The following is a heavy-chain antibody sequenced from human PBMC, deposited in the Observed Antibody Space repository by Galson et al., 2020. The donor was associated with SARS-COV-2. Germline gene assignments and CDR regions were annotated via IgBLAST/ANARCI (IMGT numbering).Heavy chain of an antibody. CDR2: MYYSGNT. D-gene: IGHD2-2*01. V-gene: IGHV4-39*07. Sequence: SETLSLTCTVSGGSISSSSYYWGWIRQPPGKGLEWIGNMYYSGNTYYNPSLKSRVTISIDTSKNQFSLKLTSVTAADTAMYYCARGGYCSSTNCYAFYWGQGTLVTVSS. CDR3: ARGGYCSSTNCYAFY. CDR1: GGSISSSSYY. J-gene: IGHJ4*02.